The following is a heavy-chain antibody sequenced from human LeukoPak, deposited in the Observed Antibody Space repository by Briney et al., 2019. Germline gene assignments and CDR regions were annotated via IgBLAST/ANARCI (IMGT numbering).Heavy chain of an antibody. Sequence: ASVKVSCKASGYTFSGYYMHWVRQAPGQGLEWMGWINPNSGGTKYVQKFQGRVTMTRDTSISTAYMELSRLRADDTAVYYCSRGAPHPTDWGRGTLVTVSS. CDR3: SRGAPHPTD. V-gene: IGHV1-2*02. J-gene: IGHJ4*02. CDR1: GYTFSGYY. CDR2: INPNSGGT.